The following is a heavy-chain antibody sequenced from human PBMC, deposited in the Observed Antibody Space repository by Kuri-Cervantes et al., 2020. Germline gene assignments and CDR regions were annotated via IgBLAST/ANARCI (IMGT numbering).Heavy chain of an antibody. CDR3: ARGEGTTAPFDY. CDR2: IYSGGST. Sequence: GESLKISCAASGFTVSSNYMSWVRQAPGKGLEWVSVIYSGGSTYYADSVKGRFTISRDNSKNTLYLQMSSLRAEDTAVYYCARGEGTTAPFDYWGQGTLVTVSS. CDR1: GFTVSSNY. J-gene: IGHJ4*02. D-gene: IGHD4-17*01. V-gene: IGHV3-53*01.